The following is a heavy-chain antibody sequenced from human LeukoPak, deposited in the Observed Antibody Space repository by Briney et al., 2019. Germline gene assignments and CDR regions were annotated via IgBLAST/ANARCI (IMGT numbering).Heavy chain of an antibody. D-gene: IGHD3-22*01. CDR3: ARLDPTYYYDSSGYYPDY. CDR2: IYYSGST. CDR1: GGSISSSSYY. Sequence: SETLSLTCTVSGGSISSSSYYWGWIRQPPGKGLEWIGSIYYSGSTYYNPSLKSRVTISVDTSKDQFSLKLSSVTAADTAVYYCARLDPTYYYDSSGYYPDYWGQGTLVTVSS. V-gene: IGHV4-39*07. J-gene: IGHJ4*02.